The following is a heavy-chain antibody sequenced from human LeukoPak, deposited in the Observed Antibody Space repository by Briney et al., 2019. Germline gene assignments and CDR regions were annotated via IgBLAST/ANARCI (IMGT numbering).Heavy chain of an antibody. CDR3: ARGIQLWLRGSYYFDY. D-gene: IGHD5-18*01. J-gene: IGHJ4*02. V-gene: IGHV4-31*03. CDR2: IYYSGST. Sequence: PSETLSLTCTVSGGSISSGGYYWSWIRQHPGKGLEWIGYIYYSGSTYYNPSLKSRVTISVDTSKNQFSLKLCSVTAADTAVYYCARGIQLWLRGSYYFDYWGQGTLVTVSS. CDR1: GGSISSGGYY.